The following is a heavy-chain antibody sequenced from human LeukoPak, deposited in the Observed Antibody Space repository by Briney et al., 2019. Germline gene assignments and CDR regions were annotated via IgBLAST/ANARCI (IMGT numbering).Heavy chain of an antibody. J-gene: IGHJ4*02. CDR1: GFTFSSYA. Sequence: GGSLRLSCAASGFTFSSYAMSWVRQAPGKGLEGVSAISGSGGSTYYADFLKVRFTISRDNSKNTLYLQMSRLTAEDTAVYYCTKDPSGSYYLFGYWGQGTLVTVSS. CDR2: ISGSGGST. V-gene: IGHV3-23*01. CDR3: TKDPSGSYYLFGY. D-gene: IGHD1-26*01.